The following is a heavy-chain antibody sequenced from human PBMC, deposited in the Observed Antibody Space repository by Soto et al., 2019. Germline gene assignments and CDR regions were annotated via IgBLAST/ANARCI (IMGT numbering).Heavy chain of an antibody. CDR3: ARDAAVLPAVPALNYYYGMDV. D-gene: IGHD2-2*01. J-gene: IGHJ6*02. CDR1: GYTFSSYG. CDR2: ISVYNGNT. V-gene: IGHV1-18*01. Sequence: ASVKVSCKASGYTFSSYGISWARQAPGQGLEWMAWISVYNGNTKYAQKAQGRVIMTTDTSTSTAYMELRSLRSDDAAMYYCARDAAVLPAVPALNYYYGMDVWGQGTTVTVSS.